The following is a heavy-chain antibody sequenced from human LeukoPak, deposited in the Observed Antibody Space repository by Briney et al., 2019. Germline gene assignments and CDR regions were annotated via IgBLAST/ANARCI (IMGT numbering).Heavy chain of an antibody. J-gene: IGHJ6*02. V-gene: IGHV1-24*01. D-gene: IGHD3-3*01. CDR2: FDPEDGET. CDR1: GYTPTELS. Sequence: ASVKVSCKVSGYTPTELSMHWVRQAPGKGLEWMGGFDPEDGETIYAQKFRGRVTMTEDTSTDTAYMELSSLRSEDTAVYYCATVTTSPAQLYGMDVWGQGTTVTVSS. CDR3: ATVTTSPAQLYGMDV.